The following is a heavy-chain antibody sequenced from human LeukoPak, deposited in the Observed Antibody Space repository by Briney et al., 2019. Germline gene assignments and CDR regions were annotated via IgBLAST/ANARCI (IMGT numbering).Heavy chain of an antibody. CDR1: GYSLTSYW. D-gene: IGHD3-22*01. CDR3: ASRYDSSGDYYFDY. V-gene: IGHV5-51*01. CDR2: IYPGDSDT. J-gene: IGHJ4*02. Sequence: GESLKISXKGSGYSLTSYWIGWVRQMPGKGLEWMGIIYPGDSDTRYSPSFQGQVTISADKSISTPYLQWSSLKASDTAMYYCASRYDSSGDYYFDYWGQGTLVTVSS.